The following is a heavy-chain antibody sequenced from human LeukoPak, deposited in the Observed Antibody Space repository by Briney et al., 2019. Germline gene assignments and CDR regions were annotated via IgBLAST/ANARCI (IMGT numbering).Heavy chain of an antibody. CDR1: GFSFSSKW. J-gene: IGHJ5*02. V-gene: IGHV3-7*01. D-gene: IGHD2-15*01. CDR2: INQDGTEK. Sequence: GGSLRLSCAASGFSFSSKWMSWVRQAPGKGLEWVANINQDGTEKYYVDPLKGRFNISRDNAKNSLYLQMNSLRADDTAVYYCARVARYCSGGTCSWFDPWGQGTLVTVSS. CDR3: ARVARYCSGGTCSWFDP.